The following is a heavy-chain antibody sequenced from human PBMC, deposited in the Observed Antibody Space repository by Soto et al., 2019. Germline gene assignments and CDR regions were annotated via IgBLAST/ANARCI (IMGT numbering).Heavy chain of an antibody. D-gene: IGHD6-13*01. J-gene: IGHJ5*02. V-gene: IGHV3-66*01. Sequence: PGGSLRLSCAASGFTVSSNYMSWVRQAPGKGLEWVSVIYIGGNTYYADSVKGRFTISRDNSKNTLYLQMNSLRAEDTAVYYCARARQQPGWFDPWGQGTLVTVSS. CDR3: ARARQQPGWFDP. CDR2: IYIGGNT. CDR1: GFTVSSNY.